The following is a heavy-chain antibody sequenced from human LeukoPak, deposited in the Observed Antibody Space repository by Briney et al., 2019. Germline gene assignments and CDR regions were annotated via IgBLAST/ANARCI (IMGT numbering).Heavy chain of an antibody. CDR3: AKESDFWSGSDAFDI. D-gene: IGHD3-3*01. V-gene: IGHV3-30-3*01. CDR2: ISYDGSNK. CDR1: GFTFSSYA. J-gene: IGHJ3*02. Sequence: PGGSLRLSCAASGFTFSSYAMHWVRQAPGKGLEWVAVISYDGSNKYYADSVKGRFTISRDNSKNTLYLQMNSLRAEDTAVYYCAKESDFWSGSDAFDIWGQGTMVTVSS.